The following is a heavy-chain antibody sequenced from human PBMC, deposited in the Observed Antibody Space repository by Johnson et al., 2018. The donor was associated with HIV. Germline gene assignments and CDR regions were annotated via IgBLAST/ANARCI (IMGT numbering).Heavy chain of an antibody. CDR3: ARDTYYYDTSGYLIRPRAFDV. CDR2: INWNGATP. J-gene: IGHJ3*01. CDR1: GFTFNEYD. D-gene: IGHD3-22*01. Sequence: VQLVESGGRVARPGGSLRLSCEASGFTFNEYDMSWVRQAPGKGLEWVSGINWNGATPGSADSVKGRFTISRDNAKNFLYLQMNSLRVEDTALYFCARDTYYYDTSGYLIRPRAFDVWGKGTMVTVSS. V-gene: IGHV3-20*04.